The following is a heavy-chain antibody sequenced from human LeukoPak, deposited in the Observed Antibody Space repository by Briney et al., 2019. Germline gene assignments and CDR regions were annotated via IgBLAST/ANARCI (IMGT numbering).Heavy chain of an antibody. CDR3: ARWDFGTMIA. CDR1: GGAISSSSYY. V-gene: IGHV4-39*01. Sequence: SETLSLTCTVSGGAISSSSYYWGWIRQPPGKGLEWIGSIYYSGSTYYNPSLKSRVTISVDTSKNQFSLKLSSVTAADTAVYYCARWDFGTMIAWGQGTLVTVSS. CDR2: IYYSGST. D-gene: IGHD3-22*01. J-gene: IGHJ5*02.